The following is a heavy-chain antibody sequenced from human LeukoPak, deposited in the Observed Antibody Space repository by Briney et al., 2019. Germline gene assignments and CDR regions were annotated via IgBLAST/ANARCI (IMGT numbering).Heavy chain of an antibody. CDR1: GCSISSYY. D-gene: IGHD3-9*01. CDR2: IYDSGST. V-gene: IGHV4-59*01. Sequence: SETLSLTCTVSGCSISSYYWSWIRQSLGKGLEWIGYIYDSGSTNYNPSLKSRVTISVDTSRSQFSLKLSSVTAADTAVYYCAREDYNILTGSGDNWFDPWGQGTLVTVSS. J-gene: IGHJ5*02. CDR3: AREDYNILTGSGDNWFDP.